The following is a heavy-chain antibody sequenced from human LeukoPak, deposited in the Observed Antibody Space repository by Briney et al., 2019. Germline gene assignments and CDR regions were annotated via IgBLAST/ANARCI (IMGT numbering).Heavy chain of an antibody. Sequence: GGSLRLSCAASGFTFSNAWMSWVRQAPGKGLEWVGRIKSKTDGGTTDYAAPVKGRFTISRDDSKNTLYLQMNSLKTEDTAVYYCTACGGDCEYFDYWGQGTLVTVSS. CDR3: TACGGDCEYFDY. CDR1: GFTFSNAW. D-gene: IGHD2-21*02. CDR2: IKSKTDGGTT. V-gene: IGHV3-15*01. J-gene: IGHJ4*02.